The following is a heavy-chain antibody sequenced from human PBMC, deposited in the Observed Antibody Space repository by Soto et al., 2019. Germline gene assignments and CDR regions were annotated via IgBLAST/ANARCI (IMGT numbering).Heavy chain of an antibody. J-gene: IGHJ4*02. V-gene: IGHV1-18*01. D-gene: IGHD3-22*01. CDR2: ISHYNGNT. CDR3: AREDYYYDSSGNGGTEFDS. Sequence: QVQLVQSGAEVKRPGASVMVSCKASGYTFTMSGISWVRQAPGQGLEWLGWISHYNGNTDYAQKVQGRATFTRDTSTSTVYMELRRLRPDDTAVYYCAREDYYYDSSGNGGTEFDSWGQGTLVTV. CDR1: GYTFTMSG.